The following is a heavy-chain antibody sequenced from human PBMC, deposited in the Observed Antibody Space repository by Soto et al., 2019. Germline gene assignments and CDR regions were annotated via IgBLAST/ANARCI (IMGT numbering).Heavy chain of an antibody. Sequence: QVQLMQSGAEVKKPGATVPGSCKASGYIFTNYCVTWGRQAPGQGLEWMGWISSYNGDTKHAQKLNGRVTMTTDTSTIKAYMTVRSLRSDGTDVCYCARGAPGNPQEQNFPDWYGMTAGGQATTVPVS. V-gene: IGHV1-18*01. D-gene: IGHD3-9*01. CDR3: ARGAPGNPQEQNFPDWYGMTA. CDR1: GYIFTNYC. CDR2: ISSYNGDT. J-gene: IGHJ6*02.